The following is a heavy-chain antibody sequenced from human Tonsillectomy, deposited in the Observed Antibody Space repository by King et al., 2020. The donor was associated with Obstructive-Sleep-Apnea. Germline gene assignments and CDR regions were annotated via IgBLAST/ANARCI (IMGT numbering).Heavy chain of an antibody. CDR2: LWYDGTNK. J-gene: IGHJ3*02. Sequence: VQLVESGGGVVQPGRSLRLSCATSGFTLSNYGMHWIRQAPGKGLEWVAVLWYDGTNKYYADSVRGRFTISRDNSKDTLYLKMKSLRAEDTAVYYCALGTTTSLGAFDSWGQGTKVIVSS. D-gene: IGHD1-26*01. V-gene: IGHV3-33*01. CDR1: GFTLSNYG. CDR3: ALGTTTSLGAFDS.